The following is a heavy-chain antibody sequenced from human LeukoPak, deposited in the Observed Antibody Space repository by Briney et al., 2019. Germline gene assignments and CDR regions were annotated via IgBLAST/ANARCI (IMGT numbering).Heavy chain of an antibody. CDR1: GFTFNGYG. J-gene: IGHJ4*02. Sequence: PGGSLRLSCAASGFTFNGYGMNWVRQAPGKGLEWVSYISSISSTIYYSDSVKGRFTISRDNAKNSLYLQMNSLRAEDTAVYYCAGDGASYSNYEGNFDYWGQGTLVTVSS. D-gene: IGHD4-11*01. CDR3: AGDGASYSNYEGNFDY. CDR2: ISSISSTI. V-gene: IGHV3-48*01.